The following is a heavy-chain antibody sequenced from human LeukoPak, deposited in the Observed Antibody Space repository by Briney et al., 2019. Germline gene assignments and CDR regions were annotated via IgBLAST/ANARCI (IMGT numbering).Heavy chain of an antibody. J-gene: IGHJ4*02. CDR1: GGSISSYY. CDR3: ARSGNWYYFDY. CDR2: IYSSGST. Sequence: SETLSLTCTVSGGSISSYYLSWIRQPAGKGLEWIGRIYSSGSTNYNPSLKSRVTMSVDTSKNQFSQKLSSVTAADTAVYYCARSGNWYYFDYWGQGTLVTVSS. V-gene: IGHV4-4*07.